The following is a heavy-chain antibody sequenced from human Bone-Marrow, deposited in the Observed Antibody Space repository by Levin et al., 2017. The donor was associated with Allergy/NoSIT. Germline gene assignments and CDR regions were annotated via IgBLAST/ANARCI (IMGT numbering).Heavy chain of an antibody. J-gene: IGHJ4*02. V-gene: IGHV1-2*05. D-gene: IGHD1-1*01. CDR1: ESTSSGYY. Sequence: ASVKVSCKTSESTSSGYYMHWVRQASEQGLEWMGRINPNSGVTMYAQRFQGRVTMTWDTSVRTAYMELSILTSDDTGVYYCARKDWDDGQGVDSWGQGTLVTVSS. CDR3: ARKDWDDGQGVDS. CDR2: INPNSGVT.